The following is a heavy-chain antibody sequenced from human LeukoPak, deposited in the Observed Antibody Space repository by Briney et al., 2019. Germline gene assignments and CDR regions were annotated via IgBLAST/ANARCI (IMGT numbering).Heavy chain of an antibody. CDR3: ARRPSRLVRGVIIPDAFDI. J-gene: IGHJ3*02. Sequence: SETLSLTCTVSGGSISSSSYYWGWIRQPPGKGLEWIGSIYYSGSTYYNPSLKSRVTISVDTSKNQFSLKLSSVTAADTAVYYCARRPSRLVRGVIIPDAFDIWGQGTMVTVSS. D-gene: IGHD3-10*01. V-gene: IGHV4-39*07. CDR1: GGSISSSSYY. CDR2: IYYSGST.